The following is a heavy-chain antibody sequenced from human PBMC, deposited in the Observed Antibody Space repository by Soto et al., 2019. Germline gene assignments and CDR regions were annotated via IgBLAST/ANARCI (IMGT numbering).Heavy chain of an antibody. V-gene: IGHV3-48*04. D-gene: IGHD3-9*01. CDR2: IFVSSSPI. Sequence: GGSLRLSCVVSGFTFSDYSMVWVRQAPGKGLEWVSYIFVSSSPIYYVDSVKGRFTVSRDNSQNSLFLLMNSLRAEDTAVDYCARDKDWAFDYWGQGTLVTVSS. J-gene: IGHJ4*02. CDR1: GFTFSDYS. CDR3: ARDKDWAFDY.